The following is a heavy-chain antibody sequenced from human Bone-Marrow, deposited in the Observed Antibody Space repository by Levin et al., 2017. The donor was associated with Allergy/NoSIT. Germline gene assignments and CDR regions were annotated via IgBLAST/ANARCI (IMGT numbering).Heavy chain of an antibody. D-gene: IGHD4-17*01. CDR1: GGSISSGGYY. CDR2: IFHTGST. J-gene: IGHJ6*02. CDR3: ARGYVEYDDYFPYYTYYGMDV. Sequence: PSETLSLTCTVSGGSISSGGYYWSWIRQHPGQGLEWIGYIFHTGSTYDNPSLKSRLNISLDTSKHQFSLRLTSVTAADTAVYYCARGYVEYDDYFPYYTYYGMDVWGQGTTVTVSS. V-gene: IGHV4-31*03.